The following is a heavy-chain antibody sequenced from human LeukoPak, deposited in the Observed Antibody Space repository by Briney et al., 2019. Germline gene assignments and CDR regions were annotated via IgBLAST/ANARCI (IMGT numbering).Heavy chain of an antibody. CDR1: GYTFTGYY. J-gene: IGHJ5*02. D-gene: IGHD3-16*02. CDR3: ARTLGDYVWGGYRLRRFDP. CDR2: ISAYNGNT. Sequence: ASVKVSCKASGYTFTGYYMHWVRQAPRQGLEWMGWISAYNGNTNYAQKLQGRVTMTTDTSTSTAYMELRSLRSDDTAVYYCARTLGDYVWGGYRLRRFDPWGQGTLVTVSS. V-gene: IGHV1-18*04.